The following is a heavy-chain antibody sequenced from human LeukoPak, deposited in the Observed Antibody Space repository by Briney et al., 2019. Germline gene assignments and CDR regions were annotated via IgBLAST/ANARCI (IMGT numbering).Heavy chain of an antibody. Sequence: GGSLRLSCGDSGFTLSKYWMHWVRQVPGKGLTWVSRINRDGSRIDHAGSAKGRFTISRDNAKNTLYLQMNSLRPEDTAVYYCVRDFVGPDDLWGQGTLVTVSS. CDR2: INRDGSRI. CDR3: VRDFVGPDDL. CDR1: GFTLSKYW. J-gene: IGHJ5*02. V-gene: IGHV3-74*01. D-gene: IGHD1-26*01.